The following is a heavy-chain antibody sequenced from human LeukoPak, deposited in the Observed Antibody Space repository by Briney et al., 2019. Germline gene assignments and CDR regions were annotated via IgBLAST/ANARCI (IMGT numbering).Heavy chain of an antibody. J-gene: IGHJ3*02. V-gene: IGHV3-30*02. D-gene: IGHD2-15*01. CDR2: VRNDGSDK. CDR1: GLTFSNHG. Sequence: GGSLRLSCATAGLTFSNHGMHWVRQAPGKGLEWVTFVRNDGSDKYYADSVKGRVTISRDNSKNTLYLQMNTLRGEDTAVYYCAKDKGVVAFDIWGQGTMVTVSS. CDR3: AKDKGVVAFDI.